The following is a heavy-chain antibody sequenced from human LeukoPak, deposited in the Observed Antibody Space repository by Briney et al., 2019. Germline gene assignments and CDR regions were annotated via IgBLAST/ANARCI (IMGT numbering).Heavy chain of an antibody. CDR3: ASGRYDSSATYQSY. CDR1: GGSFSGYY. D-gene: IGHD3-22*01. CDR2: INHSGST. V-gene: IGHV4-34*01. J-gene: IGHJ4*02. Sequence: KPSETLSLTCAVYGGSFSGYYWSWIRQPPGKGLEWIGEINHSGSTNYNPSLKSRVIISVDTSKNQFSLKLSSVTAADTAVYYCASGRYDSSATYQSYWGQGTLVTVSS.